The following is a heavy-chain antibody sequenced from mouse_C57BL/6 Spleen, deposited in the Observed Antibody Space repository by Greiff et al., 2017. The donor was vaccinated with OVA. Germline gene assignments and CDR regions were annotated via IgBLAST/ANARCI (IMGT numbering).Heavy chain of an antibody. J-gene: IGHJ3*01. V-gene: IGHV5-17*01. CDR2: LSSGSSTI. CDR3: ARRGVSAWFAY. D-gene: IGHD6-2*01. Sequence: EVNVVESGGGLVKPGGSLKLSCAASGFTFSDYGMHWVRQAPGKGLEWVAYLSSGSSTIYYADTVKGRFTITRDNAKNTLYLQMTSLRSEDTAMYYCARRGVSAWFAYWGQGTLVTVSA. CDR1: GFTFSDYG.